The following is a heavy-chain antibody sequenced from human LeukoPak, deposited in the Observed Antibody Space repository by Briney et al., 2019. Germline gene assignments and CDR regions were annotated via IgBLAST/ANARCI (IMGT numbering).Heavy chain of an antibody. Sequence: GGSLRLSCAASGFTFSNYDMSWVRQAPGKGLEWVSSLTTDGGSTEYADSVKGRFTISRDNSKNTLYLQMNSLRAEDTALYYCAKSLVRWAFDYWGQGTLVTVSS. D-gene: IGHD4-23*01. J-gene: IGHJ4*02. CDR3: AKSLVRWAFDY. CDR2: LTTDGGST. V-gene: IGHV3-23*01. CDR1: GFTFSNYD.